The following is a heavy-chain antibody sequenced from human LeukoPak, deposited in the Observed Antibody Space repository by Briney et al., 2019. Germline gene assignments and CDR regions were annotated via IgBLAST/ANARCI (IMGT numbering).Heavy chain of an antibody. Sequence: PGGSLRLSCAASGFTFSSYSMNWVRQAPGKGLEWISYISGSSSTIYYTDSVKGRFTISRDNAKNSLYLQMNSLRAEDTAVYYCARTAHPVRNYFDYWGQGTLVTVSS. CDR3: ARTAHPVRNYFDY. J-gene: IGHJ4*02. CDR1: GFTFSSYS. CDR2: ISGSSSTI. V-gene: IGHV3-48*04. D-gene: IGHD2-2*01.